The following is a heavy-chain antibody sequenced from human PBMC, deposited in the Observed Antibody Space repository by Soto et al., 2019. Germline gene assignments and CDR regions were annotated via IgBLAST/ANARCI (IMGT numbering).Heavy chain of an antibody. V-gene: IGHV3-7*01. J-gene: IGHJ4*02. CDR1: GFTFSSYW. Sequence: GGSLRLSCAASGFTFSSYWMSWVRQAPGKGLEWVANIKQDGSEKYYVDSVKGRFTISRDNAKNMLYLQVDSLRPEDAAVYYCARDPKTSGGQHWAFNYFDSWGQGTLVTVSS. CDR2: IKQDGSEK. D-gene: IGHD7-27*01. CDR3: ARDPKTSGGQHWAFNYFDS.